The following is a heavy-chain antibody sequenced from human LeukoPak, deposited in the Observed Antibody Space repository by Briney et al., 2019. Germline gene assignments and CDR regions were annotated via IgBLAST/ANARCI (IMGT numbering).Heavy chain of an antibody. CDR3: ARVEKYYYDSSGYNDY. D-gene: IGHD3-22*01. V-gene: IGHV3-7*01. CDR2: IKQDGNEK. J-gene: IGHJ4*02. CDR1: GFTFSSYW. Sequence: GGSLRLSCAASGFTFSSYWMSWVRQAPGKGLEWVANIKQDGNEKYYLDSVRGRFTISRDNAKNSLYLQMNSLRAEDTAVYYCARVEKYYYDSSGYNDYWGQGTLVTVSS.